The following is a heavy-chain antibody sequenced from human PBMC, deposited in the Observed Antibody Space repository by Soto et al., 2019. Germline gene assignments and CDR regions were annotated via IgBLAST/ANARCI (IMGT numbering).Heavy chain of an antibody. Sequence: EVQLVESGGGLVKPGDSLRLSCAVSGLEFSDAWMNWVRQAPWKGLEWVGRIKSKGGGETKDYAAPVKGRFAISRDDSRDTLYLQMNSLKIGDTAVYYCAWDNSGRFRTDHWGQGTLVPVS. CDR3: AWDNSGRFRTDH. J-gene: IGHJ4*02. CDR2: IKSKGGGETK. D-gene: IGHD4-4*01. V-gene: IGHV3-15*07. CDR1: GLEFSDAW.